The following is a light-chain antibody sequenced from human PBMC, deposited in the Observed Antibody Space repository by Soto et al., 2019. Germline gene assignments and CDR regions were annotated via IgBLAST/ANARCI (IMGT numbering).Light chain of an antibody. CDR2: KAS. CDR1: QNIRAW. J-gene: IGKJ1*01. CDR3: HQYNRSPWT. Sequence: DIGLTQYPSTLSGSVGERVTITCRASQNIRAWLDWYQQKPGKAPKLLIYKASNLYSGVPSRFRGSASGTELTLTISSMKTDDFEIYYCHQYNRSPWTFGQGTKVDIK. V-gene: IGKV1-5*03.